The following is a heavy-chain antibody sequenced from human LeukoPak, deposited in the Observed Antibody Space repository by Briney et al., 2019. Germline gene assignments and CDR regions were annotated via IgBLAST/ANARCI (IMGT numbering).Heavy chain of an antibody. J-gene: IGHJ3*02. D-gene: IGHD6-19*01. V-gene: IGHV3-13*01. CDR1: GFTFSSYG. Sequence: GALRLSCAAFGFTFSSYGMHWVRQATGKGLEWVSAIGTAGDTYYPGSVKGRFTISRENAKNSLYLQMNSLRAGDTAVYYCAREEVAVAGGAFDIWGQGTMVTVSS. CDR3: AREEVAVAGGAFDI. CDR2: IGTAGDT.